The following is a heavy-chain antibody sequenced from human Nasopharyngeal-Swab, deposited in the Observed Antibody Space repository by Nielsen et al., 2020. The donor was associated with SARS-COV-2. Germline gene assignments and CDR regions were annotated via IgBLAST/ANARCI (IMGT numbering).Heavy chain of an antibody. Sequence: LKISCAASGFTFGSYGMHWVRQAQGKGLEWLAVISYDGSNKYYADSVKGRFTISRNNSKNTRYLQMNSLRAEDTAVYYCAKGLITMIVVGYNWFDPWGQGTLVTVSS. J-gene: IGHJ5*02. CDR3: AKGLITMIVVGYNWFDP. CDR1: GFTFGSYG. V-gene: IGHV3-30*18. D-gene: IGHD3-22*01. CDR2: ISYDGSNK.